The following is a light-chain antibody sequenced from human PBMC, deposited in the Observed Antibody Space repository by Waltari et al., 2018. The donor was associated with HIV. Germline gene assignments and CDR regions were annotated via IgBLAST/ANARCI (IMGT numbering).Light chain of an antibody. Sequence: DIQMTQSPSSLSASIGDRVAISCRASQGIRRDLAWYQHRPGKAPERLIYSASTLQSGVPSRFNGSGSGTEFTLTINSLQSEDFATYYYLHHNSYPPYAFGQGTKVDI. CDR3: LHHNSYPPYA. CDR1: QGIRRD. CDR2: SAS. V-gene: IGKV1-17*01. J-gene: IGKJ2*01.